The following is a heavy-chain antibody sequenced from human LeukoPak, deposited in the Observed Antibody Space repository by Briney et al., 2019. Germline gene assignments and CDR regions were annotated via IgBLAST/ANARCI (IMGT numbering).Heavy chain of an antibody. CDR2: ISGSGGST. J-gene: IGHJ3*02. CDR1: GFTFSSYA. Sequence: GGSLRLSCAASGFTFSSYAMSCVRQAPGKGLEWVSAISGSGGSTYYADSVKSRFTISRDNSKNTLYLQMNSLRAEDTAVYYCAKDGAAVHAFDIWGQGTMVTVSS. V-gene: IGHV3-23*01. D-gene: IGHD6-13*01. CDR3: AKDGAAVHAFDI.